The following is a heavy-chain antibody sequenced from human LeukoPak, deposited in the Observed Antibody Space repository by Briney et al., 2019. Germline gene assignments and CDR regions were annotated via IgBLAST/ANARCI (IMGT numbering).Heavy chain of an antibody. Sequence: GGSLRLSCAASGFTFSDYYMNWVRQAPGKGLEWVSSISSSSSYIYYADSVKGRFTISRDNAKNSLYLQMNSLRAEDTAVYYCARDGEYSSSWYFDYWGQGTLVTVSS. CDR2: ISSSSSYI. V-gene: IGHV3-21*01. CDR1: GFTFSDYY. CDR3: ARDGEYSSSWYFDY. D-gene: IGHD6-13*01. J-gene: IGHJ4*02.